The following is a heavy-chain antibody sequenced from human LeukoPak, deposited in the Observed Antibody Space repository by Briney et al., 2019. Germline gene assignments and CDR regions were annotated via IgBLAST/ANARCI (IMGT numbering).Heavy chain of an antibody. D-gene: IGHD6-25*01. Sequence: ISGYNGNTNYAQKSEGRLTLTTDTATSTVYMELRNLRSDDTAVYYCARGLDAAAGLANFDYWGQGTLVTVSS. CDR2: ISGYNGNT. CDR3: ARGLDAAAGLANFDY. J-gene: IGHJ4*02. V-gene: IGHV1-18*01.